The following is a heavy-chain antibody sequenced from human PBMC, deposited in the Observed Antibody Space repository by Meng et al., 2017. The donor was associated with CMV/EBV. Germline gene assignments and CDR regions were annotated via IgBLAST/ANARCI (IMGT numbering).Heavy chain of an antibody. Sequence: ASVPVSCKASGYTFTSYGISWVRQAPGQGLEWMGWISAYNGNTNYAQKLQGRVTMTTDTSTSTAYMELRSLRSDDTAVYYCATSARTGIVLVPAAYDYWGQGTLVTVSS. V-gene: IGHV1-18*01. D-gene: IGHD2-2*01. CDR2: ISAYNGNT. CDR1: GYTFTSYG. J-gene: IGHJ4*02. CDR3: ATSARTGIVLVPAAYDY.